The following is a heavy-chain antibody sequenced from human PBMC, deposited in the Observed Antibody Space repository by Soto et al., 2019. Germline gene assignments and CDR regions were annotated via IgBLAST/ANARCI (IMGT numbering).Heavy chain of an antibody. J-gene: IGHJ4*02. CDR2: ISYDGSNK. CDR1: GFTFSSYG. CDR3: AKLSRRYSSSWYYFDY. D-gene: IGHD6-13*01. Sequence: QVQLVESGGGVVQPGRSLRLSCAASGFTFSSYGMHWVRQAPGKGLEWVAVISYDGSNKYYADSVKGRFTISRDNSKNTLYLQMNSPRAENTAVYYCAKLSRRYSSSWYYFDYWGQGTLVTVSS. V-gene: IGHV3-30*18.